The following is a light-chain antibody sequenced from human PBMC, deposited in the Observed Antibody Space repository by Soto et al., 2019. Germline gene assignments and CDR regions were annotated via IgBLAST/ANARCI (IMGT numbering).Light chain of an antibody. Sequence: QSVLTQPPSVSGSPGQSVAISCSGTSSDVGSYNHVSWYQQAPGTAPKVMIYEVSNRPSGVPDRFSGSKSGNTASLTISGLQPEDEADYYCYSITTSSTYVFGTGTKVTVL. V-gene: IGLV2-18*02. CDR1: SSDVGSYNH. J-gene: IGLJ1*01. CDR2: EVS. CDR3: YSITTSSTYV.